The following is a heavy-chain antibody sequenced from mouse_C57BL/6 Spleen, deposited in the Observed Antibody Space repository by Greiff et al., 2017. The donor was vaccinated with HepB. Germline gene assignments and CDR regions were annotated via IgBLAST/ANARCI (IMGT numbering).Heavy chain of an antibody. CDR1: GYTFTDYY. CDR2: IYPGSGNT. V-gene: IGHV1-76*01. Sequence: QVQLQQSGAELVRPGASVKLSCKASGYTFTDYYINWVKQRPGQGLEWIARIYPGSGNTYYNEKFKGKATLTAEKSSSTAYMQLSSLTSEDSAVYFCARWGTTVSHGYFDVWGTGTTVTVSS. D-gene: IGHD1-1*01. CDR3: ARWGTTVSHGYFDV. J-gene: IGHJ1*03.